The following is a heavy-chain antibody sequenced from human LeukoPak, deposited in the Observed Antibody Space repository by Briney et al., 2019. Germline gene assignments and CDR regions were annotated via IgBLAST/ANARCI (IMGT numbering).Heavy chain of an antibody. CDR3: VRSAFHAGSGNYYDY. D-gene: IGHD3-22*01. Sequence: GGSLRLSCAASGFTFSSYGMHWVRQAPGKGLEWVAVIWYDGSKKYYADSVKGRFTISRDNSKNTLYLQMNSLRAEDTAVYYCVRSAFHAGSGNYYDYWGQGTLVTVSS. CDR1: GFTFSSYG. V-gene: IGHV3-33*01. J-gene: IGHJ4*02. CDR2: IWYDGSKK.